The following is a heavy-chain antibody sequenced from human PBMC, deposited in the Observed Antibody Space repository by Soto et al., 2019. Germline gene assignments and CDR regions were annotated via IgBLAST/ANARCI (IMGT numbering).Heavy chain of an antibody. CDR1: GGSISSGGYS. CDR3: ASNLYYDSGGYYRSDAFDI. V-gene: IGHV4-30-2*01. Sequence: QLQLQESGSGLVKPSQTLSLTCAVSGGSISSGGYSWSWIRQPPGKGLEWIGYIYHSGSTYYNPSLKSRVTISVYRSKNQFSLKLSSVTAADTAVYYCASNLYYDSGGYYRSDAFDIWGQGTMVTVSS. J-gene: IGHJ3*02. CDR2: IYHSGST. D-gene: IGHD3-22*01.